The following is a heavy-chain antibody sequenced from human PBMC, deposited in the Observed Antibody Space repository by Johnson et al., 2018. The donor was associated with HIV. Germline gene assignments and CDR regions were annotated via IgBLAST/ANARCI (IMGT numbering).Heavy chain of an antibody. CDR2: ISGSGGST. D-gene: IGHD3-22*01. CDR3: AKSAPFYYDSPADAFDL. Sequence: VQLVESGGGLVKPGGSLRLSCTASGFTFSDYYMSWIRQAPGKGLEWVSAISGSGGSTYYADSVQGRFNISRDNSKNTLYLQMNSLRAEDTAVYYCAKSAPFYYDSPADAFDLWGQGTMVTVSS. CDR1: GFTFSDYY. V-gene: IGHV3-23*04. J-gene: IGHJ3*01.